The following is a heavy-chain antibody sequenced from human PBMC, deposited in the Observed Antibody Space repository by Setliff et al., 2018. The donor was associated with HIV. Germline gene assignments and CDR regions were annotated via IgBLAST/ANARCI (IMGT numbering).Heavy chain of an antibody. CDR1: GGSISGYY. V-gene: IGHV4-59*01. CDR2: IYYSGST. Sequence: SETLSLTCSVSGGSISGYYWNWVRQPPGKGLEWMGYIYYSGSTDYNPALKRRVTISLDTSKNQFSLKLSSVTAADTAVYYCARVEGSSITMVRGVIPGPQGHMDVWGKGTTVTVSS. J-gene: IGHJ6*03. CDR3: ARVEGSSITMVRGVIPGPQGHMDV. D-gene: IGHD3-10*01.